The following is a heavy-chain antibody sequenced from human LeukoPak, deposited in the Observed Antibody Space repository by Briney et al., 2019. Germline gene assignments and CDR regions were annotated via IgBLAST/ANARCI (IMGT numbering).Heavy chain of an antibody. Sequence: GGSLRLSCTTSGFNFRAYWMAWVRQAPGKGLEWVSAISGSGGSTYYADSVKGRFTISRDNSKNTLYLQMNSLRAEDTAVYYCASHSGYDPYYFDYWGQGTLVTVSS. CDR2: ISGSGGST. V-gene: IGHV3-23*01. CDR1: GFNFRAYW. CDR3: ASHSGYDPYYFDY. J-gene: IGHJ4*02. D-gene: IGHD5-12*01.